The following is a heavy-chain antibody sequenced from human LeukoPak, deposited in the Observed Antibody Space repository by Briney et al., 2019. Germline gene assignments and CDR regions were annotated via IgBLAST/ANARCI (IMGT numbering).Heavy chain of an antibody. Sequence: GGSLRLSCAASGFTFSGFGMHWVRQAPAKGLEWVAFIRYDASNKYYADSVKGRFTISRDNSQNTLYLQMNSLRAEDTAVYYCASDVHRGNYWFDHWGQGTLVTVSS. J-gene: IGHJ5*02. CDR2: IRYDASNK. D-gene: IGHD1-1*01. CDR1: GFTFSGFG. CDR3: ASDVHRGNYWFDH. V-gene: IGHV3-30*02.